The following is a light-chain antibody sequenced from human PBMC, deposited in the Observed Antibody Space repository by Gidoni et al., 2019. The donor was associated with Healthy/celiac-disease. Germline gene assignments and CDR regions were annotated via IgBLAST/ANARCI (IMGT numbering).Light chain of an antibody. Sequence: DIQMTQSPSSLSASVGDRVPLTCRASQSISSYLNWYQQKPGKAPKLLIYAASSLQSGVPSRFRGSGSGTDFTLTISSLQPEDFATYYCQQSYSTPRIFXPXTKVDIK. CDR1: QSISSY. J-gene: IGKJ3*01. CDR3: QQSYSTPRI. CDR2: AAS. V-gene: IGKV1-39*01.